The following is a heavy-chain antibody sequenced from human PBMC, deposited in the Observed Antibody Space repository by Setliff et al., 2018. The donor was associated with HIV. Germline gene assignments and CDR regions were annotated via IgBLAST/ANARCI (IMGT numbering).Heavy chain of an antibody. D-gene: IGHD2-2*01. CDR1: SGSISVYY. V-gene: IGHV4-59*01. CDR3: ARARGRAQLSYYFDY. CDR2: VSYSGST. Sequence: SETLSLTCSVPSGSISVYYWSWVRQPPGRGLEWIGYVSYSGSTSYNPTLNSRVTMSIDTSRDQFSLKLSSVTAADTAVYYCARARGRAQLSYYFDYWGQGRLVTVSS. J-gene: IGHJ4*02.